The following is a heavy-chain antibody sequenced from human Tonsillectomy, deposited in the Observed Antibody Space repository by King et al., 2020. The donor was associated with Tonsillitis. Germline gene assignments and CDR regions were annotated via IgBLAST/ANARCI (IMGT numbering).Heavy chain of an antibody. CDR3: ARTYYYDSSGYYYEDFDY. Sequence: VQLVESGGGVVQPGRSLRLSCAASGFTFSSYAMHWVRQAPGKGLEWVAVISYDGSNKYYADSVKGRFTSSRDNSKNTLYLQMNSLRAEDTAVYYCARTYYYDSSGYYYEDFDYWGQGTLVTVSS. CDR2: ISYDGSNK. D-gene: IGHD3-22*01. V-gene: IGHV3-30*01. CDR1: GFTFSSYA. J-gene: IGHJ4*02.